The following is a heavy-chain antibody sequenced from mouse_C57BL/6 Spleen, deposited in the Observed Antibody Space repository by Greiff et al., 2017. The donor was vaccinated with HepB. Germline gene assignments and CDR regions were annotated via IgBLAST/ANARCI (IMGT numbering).Heavy chain of an antibody. Sequence: EVQLQQSGPELVKPGASVKIPCKASGYTFTDYNMDWVKQSHGKSLEWIGDINPNNGGTIYNQKFKGKATLTVDKSSSTAYMELRSLTSEDTAVYYCARGDYDDGRGFAYWGQGTLVTVSA. CDR1: GYTFTDYN. J-gene: IGHJ3*01. CDR2: INPNNGGT. CDR3: ARGDYDDGRGFAY. V-gene: IGHV1-18*01. D-gene: IGHD2-4*01.